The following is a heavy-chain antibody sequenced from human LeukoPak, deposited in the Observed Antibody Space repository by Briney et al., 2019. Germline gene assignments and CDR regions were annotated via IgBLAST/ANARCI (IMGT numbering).Heavy chain of an antibody. V-gene: IGHV4-34*01. CDR2: INHSGST. Sequence: KPSETLSLTCAVYGGSFSGYYWSWIRQPPGKGLEWIGEINHSGSTNYNPSLKSRVTISVDTSKNQFSLKLSSVTAADTAVYYCARVRGGGPLNYYYYYMDVWGKGTTATVSS. CDR1: GGSFSGYY. CDR3: ARVRGGGPLNYYYYYMDV. J-gene: IGHJ6*03. D-gene: IGHD4-23*01.